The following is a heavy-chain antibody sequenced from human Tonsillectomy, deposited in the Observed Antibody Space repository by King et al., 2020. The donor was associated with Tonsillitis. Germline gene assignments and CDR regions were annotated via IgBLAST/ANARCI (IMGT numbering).Heavy chain of an antibody. J-gene: IGHJ4*02. Sequence: PGLSLRLCFASSVCTSSASPLHFFLPSPFPFRSFFSFLLFPLGRIGSADSVQGRFTISRDNAKNSLYLQMNSLRAEDTALYYCAKGVAEHYYFDYWGQGTLVTVSS. CDR3: AKGVAEHYYFDY. D-gene: IGHD6-19*01. V-gene: IGHV3-9*02. CDR1: VCTSSASP. CDR2: LLFPLGRI.